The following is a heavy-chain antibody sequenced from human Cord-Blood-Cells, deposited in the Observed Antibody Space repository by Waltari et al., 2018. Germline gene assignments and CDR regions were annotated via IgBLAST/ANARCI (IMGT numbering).Heavy chain of an antibody. Sequence: QVQLPESGPGLVKPSQPLSLTCTFSGGSISSGGSYWSWIRQHPGKGLQGIGYIYYSGSTYYNPSLKSRVTISVDTSKNQFSLKLSSVTAADTAVYYCARGPLTDIVVVPAAMHYYYGMDVWGQGTTVTVSS. CDR2: IYYSGST. CDR3: ARGPLTDIVVVPAAMHYYYGMDV. CDR1: GGSISSGGSY. D-gene: IGHD2-2*01. V-gene: IGHV4-31*03. J-gene: IGHJ6*02.